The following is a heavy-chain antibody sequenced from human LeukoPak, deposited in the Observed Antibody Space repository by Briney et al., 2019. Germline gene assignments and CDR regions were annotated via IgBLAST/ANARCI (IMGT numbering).Heavy chain of an antibody. D-gene: IGHD6-13*01. V-gene: IGHV4-59*01. CDR2: IYYSGST. J-gene: IGHJ4*02. CDR3: AEGYSSSWHQFDY. CDR1: GGSISSYY. Sequence: SETLSLTCTVSGGSISSYYWSWIRQPPGKGLEWIGRIYYSGSTNYNPSIKSRITISVDTSKNQFSLKLSSVTAADTAVYYCAEGYSSSWHQFDYWGQGTLVTVSS.